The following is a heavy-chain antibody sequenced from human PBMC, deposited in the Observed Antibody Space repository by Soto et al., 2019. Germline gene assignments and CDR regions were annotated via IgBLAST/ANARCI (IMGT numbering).Heavy chain of an antibody. J-gene: IGHJ6*02. D-gene: IGHD3-9*01. CDR2: TYYRSKWYN. CDR3: ARFYDILTGYAYYYGMDV. V-gene: IGHV6-1*01. CDR1: GDSVSSNSAA. Sequence: SQTLSLTCAISGDSVSSNSAAWNWIRQSPSRGLEWLGRTYYRSKWYNDYAVSVKSRITINPDTSKNQFSLQLNSVTPEDTAVYYCARFYDILTGYAYYYGMDVWGQGTTVTVSS.